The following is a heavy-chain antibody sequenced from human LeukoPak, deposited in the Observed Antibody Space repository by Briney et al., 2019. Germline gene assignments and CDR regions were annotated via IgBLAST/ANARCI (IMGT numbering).Heavy chain of an antibody. CDR3: ARAERVLGFFDWLLEPFDY. CDR2: ISGSGGST. D-gene: IGHD3-9*01. J-gene: IGHJ4*02. V-gene: IGHV3-23*01. Sequence: GGSLRLSCAASGFTFSSYAMSWVRQAPGKGLEWVSVISGSGGSTYDADSVKGRFTISRDNSKNTLYLQMNSLRAEDTAVYYCARAERVLGFFDWLLEPFDYWGQGTLVTVSS. CDR1: GFTFSSYA.